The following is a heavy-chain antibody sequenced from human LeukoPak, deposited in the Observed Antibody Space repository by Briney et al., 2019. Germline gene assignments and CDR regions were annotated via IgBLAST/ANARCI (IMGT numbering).Heavy chain of an antibody. CDR1: GYTFTGYY. D-gene: IGHD7-27*01. V-gene: IGHV1-2*02. Sequence: ASVKVSCKASGYTFTGYYMHWVRQAPGQGLEWMGWINPNSGGTNYAQKFQGRVTMTRDTSISTAYMELSRLRSEDTAVYYCARANWGSWAFDIWGQGTMGTVSS. J-gene: IGHJ3*02. CDR3: ARANWGSWAFDI. CDR2: INPNSGGT.